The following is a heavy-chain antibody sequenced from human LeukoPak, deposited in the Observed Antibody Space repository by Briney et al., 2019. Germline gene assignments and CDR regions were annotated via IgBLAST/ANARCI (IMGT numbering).Heavy chain of an antibody. J-gene: IGHJ4*02. V-gene: IGHV3-30*18. CDR3: AKDHIYYDSSDYEPDC. D-gene: IGHD3-22*01. CDR2: ISYDGSHK. Sequence: PPGGSLRLSCAASGFTFSNYGMHWVRQAPGKGLEWVAVISYDGSHKFYADSVKGRFTISRDNSKNTLYLQVNSLRAEDTAMYYCAKDHIYYDSSDYEPDCWGQGTLVTVSS. CDR1: GFTFSNYG.